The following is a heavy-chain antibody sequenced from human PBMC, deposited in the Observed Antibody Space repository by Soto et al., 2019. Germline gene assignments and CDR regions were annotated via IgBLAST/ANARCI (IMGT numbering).Heavy chain of an antibody. CDR2: ISYDGSNK. CDR3: AKDPRDIVVVPAAMGAPNWFDP. D-gene: IGHD2-2*01. Sequence: GGSLRLSCAASGFTFSSYGMHRVRQAPGKGLEWVAVISYDGSNKYYADSVKGRFAISRDNSKNTLYLQMNSLRAEDTAVYHCAKDPRDIVVVPAAMGAPNWFDPWGQGTLVTVSS. J-gene: IGHJ5*02. V-gene: IGHV3-30*18. CDR1: GFTFSSYG.